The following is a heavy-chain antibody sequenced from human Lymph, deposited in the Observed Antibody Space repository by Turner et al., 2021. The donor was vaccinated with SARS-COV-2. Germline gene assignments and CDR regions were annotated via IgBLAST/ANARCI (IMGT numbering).Heavy chain of an antibody. J-gene: IGHJ6*02. D-gene: IGHD6-13*01. CDR1: GIIVSRNY. Sequence: EVQLVETGGGLIQPGGSLRLACAASGIIVSRNYMNWVRQAPGKGLEWVSVIDSGGTTYYADAVEGRFTISRDNSKNTLYLQMNSLRVEDTAVYYGARDLGTYGMDVWGQGTTVTVSS. V-gene: IGHV3-53*02. CDR2: IDSGGTT. CDR3: ARDLGTYGMDV.